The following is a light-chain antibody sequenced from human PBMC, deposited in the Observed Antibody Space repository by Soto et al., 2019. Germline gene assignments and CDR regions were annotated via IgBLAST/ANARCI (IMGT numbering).Light chain of an antibody. CDR3: QQYGSSPIT. CDR1: QSVASTY. V-gene: IGKV3-20*01. J-gene: IGKJ5*01. CDR2: ATS. Sequence: EIVLTQSPVTLSLSPGERATFSCRASQSVASTYLHWFQQKPGQAPRLLIYATSSRATGIPDRFSGSGSGTDFTLTISRLEPEDFAVYYCQQYGSSPITCGQGTRLEIK.